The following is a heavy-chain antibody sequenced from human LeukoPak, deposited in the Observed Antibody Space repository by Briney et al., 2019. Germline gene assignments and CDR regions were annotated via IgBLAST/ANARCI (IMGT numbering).Heavy chain of an antibody. CDR3: ARLCGGSCYQRPRQARRYCMDV. V-gene: IGHV1-8*01. CDR1: GYTFTSYD. J-gene: IGHJ6*03. CDR2: MNPNSGNT. Sequence: ASVKVSCKASGYTFTSYDINWVRQATGQGLEWMGWMNPNSGNTGYAQKFQGRVTMTRNTSISTAYMELSSLRSEDTAVYYCARLCGGSCYQRPRQARRYCMDVWGKGTTVTISS. D-gene: IGHD2-15*01.